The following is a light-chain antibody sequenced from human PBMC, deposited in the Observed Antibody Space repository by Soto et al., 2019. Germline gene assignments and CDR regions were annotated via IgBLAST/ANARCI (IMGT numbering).Light chain of an antibody. CDR3: LVSHSGPSV. CDR2: DTT. CDR1: TGAVTNGYY. J-gene: IGLJ1*01. V-gene: IGLV7-46*01. Sequence: QAVVTQEPSLTVSPGGTVTLTCGSSTGAVTNGYYPYWFQQKPGQAPRTLIYDTTNRHSWTPARFSGSLLGGKAALTLSGAQPEDEGEYYCLVSHSGPSVFGTGTKVAVL.